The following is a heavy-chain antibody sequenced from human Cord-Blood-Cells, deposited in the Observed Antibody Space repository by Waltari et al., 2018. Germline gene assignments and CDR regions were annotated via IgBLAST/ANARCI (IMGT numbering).Heavy chain of an antibody. CDR2: IIPIFGTA. CDR3: ARGGHCSGGSCYWYFDL. Sequence: QVQLVQSGAEVKKPGSSVKVSCKASGGTFSSYAISWVRQAPGQGLEWMGGIIPIFGTANYAQKFQGRVTITADKSTSTAYMVLSSLRSEDTAVYYCARGGHCSGGSCYWYFDLWGRGTLVTVSS. V-gene: IGHV1-69*06. D-gene: IGHD2-15*01. J-gene: IGHJ2*01. CDR1: GGTFSSYA.